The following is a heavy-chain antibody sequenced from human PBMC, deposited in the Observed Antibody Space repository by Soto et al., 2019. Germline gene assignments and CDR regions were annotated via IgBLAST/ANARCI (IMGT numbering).Heavy chain of an antibody. Sequence: GGSLRLSCAASGFTFSSYWMHWVRQAPGKGLVWVSRINSDGSSTSYADSVKGRFTISRDNAKNTLYLQMNSVRAEDTAVYYCARGLRRIVVVPAAAIDYWGQGTLVTVSS. CDR1: GFTFSSYW. J-gene: IGHJ4*02. D-gene: IGHD2-2*01. V-gene: IGHV3-74*01. CDR2: INSDGSST. CDR3: ARGLRRIVVVPAAAIDY.